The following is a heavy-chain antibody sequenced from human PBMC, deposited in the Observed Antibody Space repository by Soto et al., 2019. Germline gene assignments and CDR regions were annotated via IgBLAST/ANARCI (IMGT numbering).Heavy chain of an antibody. Sequence: GGSLRLSCAASGFTISRNYMSWVRQPPGKGLEWVSVIYSSGSTDYADSVRGRFSISRDNSKSTVFLQMNTLRAEDTATYYCAHMPPFPHYYDSSGYFDYWGQGTLVTVSS. J-gene: IGHJ4*02. CDR1: GFTISRNY. CDR2: IYSSGST. V-gene: IGHV3-53*01. D-gene: IGHD3-22*01. CDR3: AHMPPFPHYYDSSGYFDY.